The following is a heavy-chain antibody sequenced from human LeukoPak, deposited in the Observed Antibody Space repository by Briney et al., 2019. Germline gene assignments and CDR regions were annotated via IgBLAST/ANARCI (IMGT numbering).Heavy chain of an antibody. CDR1: GFTFGDYA. CDR2: IRSKAYGGTI. D-gene: IGHD3-10*01. CDR3: TRLLGLDSRDYYGSGSSCYFDY. J-gene: IGHJ4*02. V-gene: IGHV3-49*03. Sequence: PGGSLRLSCTASGFTFGDYAMNWFRQAPGKGLEWVGFIRSKAYGGTIQYAASVKGRFTISRDDSKSIAYLQMNSLKTEDTAVYYCTRLLGLDSRDYYGSGSSCYFDYWGQGTLVTVSS.